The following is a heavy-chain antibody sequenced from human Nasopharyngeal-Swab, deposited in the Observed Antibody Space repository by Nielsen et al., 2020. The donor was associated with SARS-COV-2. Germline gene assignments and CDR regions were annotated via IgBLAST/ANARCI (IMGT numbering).Heavy chain of an antibody. CDR3: AKDQRGGGGFDY. Sequence: GESLKISCAASGFTFDDYTMHWVRQAPGKGLEWVSLISWDGGSTYYADSVKGRFTISRDNSKNSLYLQMNSLRTEDTALYYCAKDQRGGGGFDYWGQGTLVTVSS. V-gene: IGHV3-43*01. CDR2: ISWDGGST. D-gene: IGHD2-15*01. J-gene: IGHJ4*02. CDR1: GFTFDDYT.